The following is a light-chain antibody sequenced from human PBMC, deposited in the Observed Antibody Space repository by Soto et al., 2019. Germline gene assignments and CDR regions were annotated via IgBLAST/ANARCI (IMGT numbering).Light chain of an antibody. J-gene: IGKJ5*01. CDR2: DAS. CDR1: QSVATSQ. V-gene: IGKV3-11*01. Sequence: EIMLKQSPGTLSLYTGERATLFCRAIQSVATSQLAWYQQKPGQAPRLLISDASNRATGIPARFSGSGSETDFALTISSLEPEDFAVYYCQQRYSWPPITFGQVTLLEIK. CDR3: QQRYSWPPIT.